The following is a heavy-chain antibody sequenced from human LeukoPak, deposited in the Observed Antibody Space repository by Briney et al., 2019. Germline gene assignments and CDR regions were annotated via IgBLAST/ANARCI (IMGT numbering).Heavy chain of an antibody. D-gene: IGHD2-2*01. Sequence: NARGDTNYNPSLKSRVNISVDTSKKQFSLRLTSMIAADTALYYCARGQVTAARGYNWFDPWGQGTLVTVSS. J-gene: IGHJ5*02. CDR2: NARGDT. V-gene: IGHV4-34*01. CDR3: ARGQVTAARGYNWFDP.